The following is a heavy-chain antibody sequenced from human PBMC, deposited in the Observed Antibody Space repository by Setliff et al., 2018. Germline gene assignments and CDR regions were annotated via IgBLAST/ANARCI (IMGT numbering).Heavy chain of an antibody. Sequence: GASVKVSCKASGFTLTSYPIHWVRQAPGQRLEWMGWINAGNGNTKYSQKFQGRVTITRDTSASTAYMELSSLRSDDTAVYYCARGTEFLHWGQGTLVTVSS. CDR1: GFTLTSYP. CDR2: INAGNGNT. CDR3: ARGTEFLH. J-gene: IGHJ1*01. V-gene: IGHV1-3*01.